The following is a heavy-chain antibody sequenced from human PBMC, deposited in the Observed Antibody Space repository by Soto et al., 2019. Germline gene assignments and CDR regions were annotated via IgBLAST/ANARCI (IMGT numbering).Heavy chain of an antibody. CDR1: GGTFSSYA. D-gene: IGHD4-17*01. V-gene: IGHV1-69*01. J-gene: IGHJ6*02. CDR2: IIPIFGTA. CDR3: ARDRPLSTVTTGYYYGMDV. Sequence: QVQLVQSGAEVKKPGSSVNVSCKASGGTFSSYAISWVRQAPGQGLEWMGGIIPIFGTANYAQKFQGRVTITADESTSTAYMELSSLRSEDTAVYYCARDRPLSTVTTGYYYGMDVWGQGTTVTVSS.